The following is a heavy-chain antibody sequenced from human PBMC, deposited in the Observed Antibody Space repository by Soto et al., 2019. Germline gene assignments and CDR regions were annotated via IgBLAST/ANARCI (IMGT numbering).Heavy chain of an antibody. CDR3: ARAGYCSGGSCYHPMDV. V-gene: IGHV3-11*01. CDR2: ISSSGSTI. CDR1: GFTFSDDY. Sequence: GGSLRLSCAASGFTFSDDYMSWIRQAPGKGLEWVSYISSSGSTIHYADSVKGRFTISRDNAKNSLYLQMNSLRAEDTAVYYCARAGYCSGGSCYHPMDVWGKGTTVTVSS. D-gene: IGHD2-15*01. J-gene: IGHJ6*03.